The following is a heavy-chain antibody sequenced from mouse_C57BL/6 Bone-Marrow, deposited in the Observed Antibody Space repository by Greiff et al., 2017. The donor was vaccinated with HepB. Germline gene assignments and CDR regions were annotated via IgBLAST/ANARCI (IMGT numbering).Heavy chain of an antibody. D-gene: IGHD2-1*01. CDR3: TRVYYGNYGYFDY. CDR2: IYPGNSDT. V-gene: IGHV1-5*01. CDR1: GYTFTSYW. J-gene: IGHJ2*01. Sequence: VQLQQPGAELVKPGASVKMSCKASGYTFTSYWMHWVKQRPGQGLEWIGAIYPGNSDTSYNQKFKGKAKLTAVTSASTAYMELSSLTNEDSAVYYCTRVYYGNYGYFDYWGQGTTLTVSS.